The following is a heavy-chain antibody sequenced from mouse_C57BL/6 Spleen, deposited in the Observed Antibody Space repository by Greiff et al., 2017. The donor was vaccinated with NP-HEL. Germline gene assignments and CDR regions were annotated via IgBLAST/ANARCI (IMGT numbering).Heavy chain of an antibody. J-gene: IGHJ3*01. CDR1: GFTFNTYA. Sequence: DAGGGLVQPKGSLKLSCAASGFTFNTYAMHWVRQAPGKGLEWVARIRSKSSNYATYYADSVKDRFTISRDDSQSMLYLQMNNLKTEDTAMYDCVRDDYGSSYAWFAYWGQGTLVTVSA. D-gene: IGHD1-1*01. CDR2: IRSKSSNYAT. CDR3: VRDDYGSSYAWFAY. V-gene: IGHV10-3*01.